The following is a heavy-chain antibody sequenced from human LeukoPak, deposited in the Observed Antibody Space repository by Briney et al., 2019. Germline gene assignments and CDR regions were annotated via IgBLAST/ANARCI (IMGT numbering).Heavy chain of an antibody. V-gene: IGHV3-7*03. CDR3: ARDVGYY. CDR1: GFGFGNYW. Sequence: GGSLRLSGVVSGFGFGNYWMTWVGRAPGKGLEWVANMNQDGSQKYYVDSVRGRFTISRDNAKSSLYLQMNSVRAEDTAVYYCARDVGYYCGPGTLVTVSS. CDR2: MNQDGSQK. J-gene: IGHJ4*02. D-gene: IGHD1-26*01.